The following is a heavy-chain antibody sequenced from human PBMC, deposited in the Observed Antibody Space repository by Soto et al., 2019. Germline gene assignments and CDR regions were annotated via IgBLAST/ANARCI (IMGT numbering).Heavy chain of an antibody. V-gene: IGHV1-8*01. CDR1: GYTFTRYD. Sequence: QVQLVQSGSEGKEPGASMKISCQASGYTFTRYDITWVRQATGQGLERMGWMNPQTGNTAYAERFQGRVNMTRSTSINTAYMELSGLRSEDTAVYYGARLSEESSSSNYYYFYVDVWGKGSTVSVSS. CDR3: ARLSEESSSSNYYYFYVDV. CDR2: MNPQTGNT. J-gene: IGHJ6*03. D-gene: IGHD6-6*01.